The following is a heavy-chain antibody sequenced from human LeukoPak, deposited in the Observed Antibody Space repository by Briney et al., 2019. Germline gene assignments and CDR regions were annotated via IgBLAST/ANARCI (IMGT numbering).Heavy chain of an antibody. J-gene: IGHJ4*02. CDR1: GYTFTRYG. V-gene: IGHV1-18*01. Sequence: ASVKVSCKASGYTFTRYGMSWVRQAPGQGLEGMGWISGSNGNTDYAQKLQGRVTMTTDTSTSTAYMELRSLRSDDTAVYYCARYYGSGSYSYYFDYWGQGTLVTVSS. D-gene: IGHD3-10*01. CDR3: ARYYGSGSYSYYFDY. CDR2: ISGSNGNT.